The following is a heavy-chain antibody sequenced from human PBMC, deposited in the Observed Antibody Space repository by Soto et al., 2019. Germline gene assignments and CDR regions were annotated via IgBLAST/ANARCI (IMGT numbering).Heavy chain of an antibody. V-gene: IGHV3-30-3*01. CDR3: ARARALYCSGGSCFGYSYGY. CDR1: GFTFSSYA. Sequence: PGGSLRLSCAASGFTFSSYAMHWVRQAPGKGLEWVAVISYDGSNKYYADSVKGRFTISRDNSKNTLYLQMNSLRAEDTAVYYCARARALYCSGGSCFGYSYGYWGQGTLVTVSS. J-gene: IGHJ4*02. D-gene: IGHD2-15*01. CDR2: ISYDGSNK.